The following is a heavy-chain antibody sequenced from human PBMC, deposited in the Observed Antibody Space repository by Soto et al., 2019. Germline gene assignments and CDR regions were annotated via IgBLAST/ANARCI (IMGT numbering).Heavy chain of an antibody. CDR2: IYNDGST. J-gene: IGHJ4*02. CDR1: GITVSSNY. CDR3: ARDLSSEGPRRDFDS. Sequence: EVQLVESGGDLVQPGGSLRLSCAASGITVSSNYMSWVRQAPGKGLEWVSVIYNDGSTQYADSVKGRFTISRDNSKNMVYLQMTSLRVEDTAVYYCARDLSSEGPRRDFDSWGQGTLVTVTS. V-gene: IGHV3-66*01. D-gene: IGHD3-10*01.